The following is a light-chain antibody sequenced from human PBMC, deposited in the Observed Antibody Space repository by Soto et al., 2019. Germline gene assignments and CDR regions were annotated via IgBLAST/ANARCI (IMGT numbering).Light chain of an antibody. CDR3: QQYGGSPRT. J-gene: IGKJ1*01. CDR2: GAS. V-gene: IGKV3-20*01. Sequence: EIALTQSPGTLSLSPGERATLSCRASQSVSSNYLAWYQQKYGQAPSLLIYGASSRATGIPDRFSGSGSGTDFTLTISRLEPEDFAVYYCQQYGGSPRTFGQGTKVEIK. CDR1: QSVSSNY.